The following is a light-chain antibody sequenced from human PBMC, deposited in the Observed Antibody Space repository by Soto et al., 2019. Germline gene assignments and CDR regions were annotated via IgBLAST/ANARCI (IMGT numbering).Light chain of an antibody. CDR2: GAS. CDR3: QQYGGSSWT. CDR1: QSVSSSY. Sequence: EIVLTQSPGTLSLSPGERATLSCRASQSVSSSYLAWYQQKPGQAPRLLIYGASSRATGTPDRFSGSGSGTDFTLTISRLEPEDFAVYYCQQYGGSSWTFGQGTKVDIK. V-gene: IGKV3-20*01. J-gene: IGKJ1*01.